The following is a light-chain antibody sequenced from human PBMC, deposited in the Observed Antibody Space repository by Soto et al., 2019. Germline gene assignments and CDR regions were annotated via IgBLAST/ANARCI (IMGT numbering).Light chain of an antibody. CDR3: QQYNNWPLT. CDR1: QNLLYSSNNKNY. CDR2: WAS. J-gene: IGKJ4*01. V-gene: IGKV4-1*01. Sequence: DIVMTQSPDSLAVSLGERATINCKSSQNLLYSSNNKNYLAWYQQKPGQPPKLLIYWASTRESGVPDRFSGSGSGTDFTLTISSLQAEDVAVYYCQQYNNWPLTFGGGTKVEIK.